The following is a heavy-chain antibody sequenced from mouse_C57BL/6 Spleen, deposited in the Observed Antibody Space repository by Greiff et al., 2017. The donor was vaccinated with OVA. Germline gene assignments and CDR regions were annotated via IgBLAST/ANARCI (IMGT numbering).Heavy chain of an antibody. V-gene: IGHV1-82*01. CDR3: AREEDHYYGSSYGY. CDR2: IYPGDGDT. CDR1: GYAFSSSW. J-gene: IGHJ2*01. D-gene: IGHD1-1*01. Sequence: VQLQQSGPELVKPGASVKISCKASGYAFSSSWMNWVKQRPGKGLEWIGRIYPGDGDTNYNGKFKGKATLTADKSSSTAYMQLSSLTSEDSAVHFCAREEDHYYGSSYGYWGQGTTLTVSS.